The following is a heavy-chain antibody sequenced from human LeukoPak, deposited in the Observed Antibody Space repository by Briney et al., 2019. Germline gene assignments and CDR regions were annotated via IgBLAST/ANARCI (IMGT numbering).Heavy chain of an antibody. V-gene: IGHV3-23*01. CDR1: GFPFSDFA. Sequence: PGGPLSLSCAVSGFPFSDFAMSWVRQAPGKGLERVSTISGGGDNTYFADSVKGRFTISRDNSKNTLFLQMVSLRAEDTAVYYCAKFEGALLGNYYMDVWGKGTTVTVSS. CDR3: AKFEGALLGNYYMDV. CDR2: ISGGGDNT. J-gene: IGHJ6*03.